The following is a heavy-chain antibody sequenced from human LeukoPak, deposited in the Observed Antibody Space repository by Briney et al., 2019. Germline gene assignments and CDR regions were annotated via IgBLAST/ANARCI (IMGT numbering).Heavy chain of an antibody. D-gene: IGHD6-19*01. CDR3: ARRGSGSMVYAFDI. CDR1: GYSFTSNW. CDR2: IYLGDSDS. Sequence: GESLKISCKGSGYSFTSNWIGWVRQMPGKGLEWMGVIYLGDSDSRYSPSFQGQVTISADKSISSAYLQWSSLKASDTAMYYCARRGSGSMVYAFDIWGQGTMVTVSS. J-gene: IGHJ3*02. V-gene: IGHV5-51*01.